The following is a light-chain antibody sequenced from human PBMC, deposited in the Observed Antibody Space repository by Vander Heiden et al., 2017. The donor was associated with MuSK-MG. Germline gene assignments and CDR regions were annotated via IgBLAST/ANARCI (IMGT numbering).Light chain of an antibody. J-gene: IGKJ2*01. CDR1: QSISSW. V-gene: IGKV1-5*01. CDR3: QQDNSIKYT. Sequence: DIQMTQSPSTLSASVGDRVTITCRASQSISSWLAWYQQKQGKAPKLLIYDASSLESGVPSRFSGSGSGTEFTLTISSLQPDDFATYYCQQDNSIKYTFGQGTKLEIK. CDR2: DAS.